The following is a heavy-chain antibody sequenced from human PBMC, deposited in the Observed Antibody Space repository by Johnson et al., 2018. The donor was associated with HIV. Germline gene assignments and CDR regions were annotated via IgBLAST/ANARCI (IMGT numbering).Heavy chain of an antibody. Sequence: VQLVESGGGLVQPGGSLRLSCVVSGFTFTSYAMTWVRQAPGKGLEWVSAISGDDDITYYADSVKGRFTISSDNSKNTLYLQMSSLGAEDTAVNYCANPLFFDAFDIWGQGTMVTVSS. CDR3: ANPLFFDAFDI. CDR2: ISGDDDIT. D-gene: IGHD3-3*01. CDR1: GFTFTSYA. V-gene: IGHV3-23*04. J-gene: IGHJ3*02.